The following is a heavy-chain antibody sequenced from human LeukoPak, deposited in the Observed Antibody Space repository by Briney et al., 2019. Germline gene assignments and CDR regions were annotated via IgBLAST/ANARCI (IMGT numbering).Heavy chain of an antibody. V-gene: IGHV4-39*07. Sequence: SETLSLTCTVSGGSISSSSYYWGWIRQPPGKGLEWIGSIYYSGSTYYNPSLKSRVTISVDTSKNQFSLKLSSATAADTAVYYCARDYGLYYFDYWGQGTLVTVSS. CDR3: ARDYGLYYFDY. CDR1: GGSISSSSYY. J-gene: IGHJ4*02. CDR2: IYYSGST. D-gene: IGHD3-10*01.